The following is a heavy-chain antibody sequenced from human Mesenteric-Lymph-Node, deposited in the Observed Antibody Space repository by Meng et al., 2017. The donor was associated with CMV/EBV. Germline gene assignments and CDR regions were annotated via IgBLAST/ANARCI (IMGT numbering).Heavy chain of an antibody. Sequence: SYGMHWVRQAPGKGLEWVAVISYDGSNKYYADSVKGRFTISRDNSKNTLFLQMNSLRAEDTAVYYCVKDPYLRFLEWLETSDWYFDLWGRGTLVTVSS. CDR3: VKDPYLRFLEWLETSDWYFDL. D-gene: IGHD3-3*01. J-gene: IGHJ2*01. V-gene: IGHV3-30*18. CDR2: ISYDGSNK. CDR1: SYG.